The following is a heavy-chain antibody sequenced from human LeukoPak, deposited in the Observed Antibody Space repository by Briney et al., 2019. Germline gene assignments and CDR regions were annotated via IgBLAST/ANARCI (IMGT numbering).Heavy chain of an antibody. Sequence: PGGSLRLSCAASGFTFSSYAMTWVRQDPGKGREWVSAITGGGDTTYYADSVKGRFTISRDNSKNTLYLQMNNLRAEDTAIYYCAKAANYDILTGYYLDYWGQGTLVTVSS. V-gene: IGHV3-23*01. CDR3: AKAANYDILTGYYLDY. CDR1: GFTFSSYA. J-gene: IGHJ4*02. D-gene: IGHD3-9*01. CDR2: ITGGGDTT.